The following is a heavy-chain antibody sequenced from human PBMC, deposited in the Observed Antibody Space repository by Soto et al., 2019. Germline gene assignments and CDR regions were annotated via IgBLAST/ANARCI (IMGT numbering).Heavy chain of an antibody. Sequence: QVHLVQSGAEVKKPGASVKVSCKGSGYGFTTYGITWVRQAPGQGLEWMAWISAHSGNTNYAQKLQGRVTVTRDTSTSTAYMELRGLRSADTAVYYCARGRYGDYWGQGALVTVSS. CDR3: ARGRYGDY. CDR2: ISAHSGNT. D-gene: IGHD1-1*01. CDR1: GYGFTTYG. V-gene: IGHV1-18*01. J-gene: IGHJ4*02.